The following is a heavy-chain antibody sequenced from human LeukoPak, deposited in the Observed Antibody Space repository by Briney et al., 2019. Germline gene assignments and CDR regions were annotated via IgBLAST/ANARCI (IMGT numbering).Heavy chain of an antibody. CDR1: GGSFSGYY. Sequence: SETLSLTCAVYGGSFSGYYWSWIRQPPGKGLDWIGYISYNGSPNYNPALQSRVTISVDTSKNQFSLSLSSVTAADTAVYYCARGQTLVGALHFWGQGTLVTVSS. CDR2: ISYNGSP. CDR3: ARGQTLVGALHF. J-gene: IGHJ4*02. D-gene: IGHD1-26*01. V-gene: IGHV4-59*01.